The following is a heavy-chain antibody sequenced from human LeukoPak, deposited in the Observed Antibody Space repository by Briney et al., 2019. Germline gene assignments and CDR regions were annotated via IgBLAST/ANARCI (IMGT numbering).Heavy chain of an antibody. CDR2: IYYSGST. CDR3: ARLSAAAATDY. Sequence: SETLSLTCTVSGGSISSSSYYWGWIRQPPGKGLEWIGSIYYSGSTYYNPSLKSRVTIPVDTSKNQFSLKLSSVTAADTAVYYCARLSAAAATDYWGQGTLVTISS. D-gene: IGHD6-13*01. V-gene: IGHV4-39*01. J-gene: IGHJ4*02. CDR1: GGSISSSSYY.